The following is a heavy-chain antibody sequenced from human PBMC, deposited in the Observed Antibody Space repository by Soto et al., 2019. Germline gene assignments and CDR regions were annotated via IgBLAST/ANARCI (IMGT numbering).Heavy chain of an antibody. CDR2: ISYDGINK. V-gene: IGHV3-30-3*01. Sequence: QVQLVESGGGVVQPGRSLRLSCAASGFTFRSYAMHWVRQAPGKGLEWVAVISYDGINKYYSDSVKGRFTISRDTSKNTLYLEMNSLRAEDTAIYYCARDPMVRGVMWIADYDYWGQGTLVTVSS. CDR1: GFTFRSYA. CDR3: ARDPMVRGVMWIADYDY. D-gene: IGHD3-10*01. J-gene: IGHJ4*02.